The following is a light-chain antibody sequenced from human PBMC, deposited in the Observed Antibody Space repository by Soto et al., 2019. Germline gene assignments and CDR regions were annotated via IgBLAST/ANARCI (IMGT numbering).Light chain of an antibody. CDR2: GAS. Sequence: EIVMTQSPGTLSVSPGERVIFSCRASQSASSNLAWYQQKRGQTPRLLIYGASTRATGIPDRFSGSGSGTEFTLTISILQSEDFSDYYCQQYQNWPLITVGQGTRPEIK. V-gene: IGKV3-15*01. CDR3: QQYQNWPLIT. CDR1: QSASSN. J-gene: IGKJ5*01.